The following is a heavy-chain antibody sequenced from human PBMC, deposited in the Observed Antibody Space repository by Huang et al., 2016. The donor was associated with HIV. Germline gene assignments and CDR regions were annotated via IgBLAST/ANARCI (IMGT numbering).Heavy chain of an antibody. D-gene: IGHD4-17*01. V-gene: IGHV1-69*13. J-gene: IGHJ4*02. CDR1: GGTFSKYA. CDR3: ARGQLGSYGDYDVLY. CDR2: IIPMCCTP. Sequence: QVQLVQSGAEVKTPGSSVKVSCKASGGTFSKYAISWVRKAPGQGLEWMGGIIPMCCTPNDARKFQGRVTITADDSTSTTYVEVSSLRSEDTALYYCARGQLGSYGDYDVLYWGQGTLVTVSS.